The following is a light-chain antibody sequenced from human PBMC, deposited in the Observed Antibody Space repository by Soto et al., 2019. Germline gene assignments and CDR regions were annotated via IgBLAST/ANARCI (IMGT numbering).Light chain of an antibody. CDR3: QQFNSYPYT. CDR1: QGISSA. J-gene: IGKJ2*01. V-gene: IGKV1-13*02. CDR2: DAS. Sequence: AIQLTQSPSSLSASVGDRVTITCRASQGISSALAWYQQKPGKAPKLLIYDASSLESGVPSRFSGSGSGTDFTLTIISLQPEDFAIYYCQQFNSYPYTFGQGTKVDIK.